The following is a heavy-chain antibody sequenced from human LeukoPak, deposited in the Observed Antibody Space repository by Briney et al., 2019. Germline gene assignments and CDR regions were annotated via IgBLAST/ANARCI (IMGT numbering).Heavy chain of an antibody. D-gene: IGHD3-10*01. CDR3: ATNILVRDIINWFDP. J-gene: IGHJ5*02. CDR2: IKPNSGDT. CDR1: GYSFADYY. Sequence: GASVTASCKASGYSFADYYMHWVRQAPGQGLEWMGWIKPNSGDTRSAQKFQGRVIMTRDTSTGTAYMELSSLRYDDTAVYYCATNILVRDIINWFDPWGQGTLVTVSS. V-gene: IGHV1-2*02.